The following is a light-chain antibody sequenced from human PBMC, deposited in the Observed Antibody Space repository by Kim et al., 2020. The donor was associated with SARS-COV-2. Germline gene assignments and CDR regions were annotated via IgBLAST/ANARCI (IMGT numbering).Light chain of an antibody. J-gene: IGKJ2*03. CDR1: QSVSIN. Sequence: SASVGDRVTITCRASQSVSINVNWYQQKLGKAPRLLIYSASSLQSGVPSRFSGSGSGTSFTLTISSLQAEDFAIYYCQQTFSTQYSFGQGTKLEIK. V-gene: IGKV1-39*01. CDR2: SAS. CDR3: QQTFSTQYS.